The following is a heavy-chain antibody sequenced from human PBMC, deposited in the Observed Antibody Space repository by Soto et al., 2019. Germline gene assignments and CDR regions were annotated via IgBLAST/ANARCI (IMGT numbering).Heavy chain of an antibody. J-gene: IGHJ6*03. Sequence: ASVKVSCKASGYTFTSYGISWVRQAPGQGLEWMGWISAYNGNTNYAQKLQGRVTMTTDTSTSTAYMELRSLRSDDTAVYYCARQELWFGELLYYYMDVWGKGTTVTVSS. V-gene: IGHV1-18*01. CDR1: GYTFTSYG. D-gene: IGHD3-10*01. CDR3: ARQELWFGELLYYYMDV. CDR2: ISAYNGNT.